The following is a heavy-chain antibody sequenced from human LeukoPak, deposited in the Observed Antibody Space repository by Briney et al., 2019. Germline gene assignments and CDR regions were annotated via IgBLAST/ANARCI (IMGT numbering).Heavy chain of an antibody. CDR1: GYTLTELS. Sequence: GASVKVSCKASGYTLTELSMHWVRLAPGKGLEWMGGFDPEDGETIYAQKFQGRVTMTEDTSTDTAYMELSSLRSEDTAVYYCATWGGGTITMIVVVTPGAFDIWGQGTMVTVSS. J-gene: IGHJ3*02. CDR2: FDPEDGET. CDR3: ATWGGGTITMIVVVTPGAFDI. V-gene: IGHV1-24*01. D-gene: IGHD3-22*01.